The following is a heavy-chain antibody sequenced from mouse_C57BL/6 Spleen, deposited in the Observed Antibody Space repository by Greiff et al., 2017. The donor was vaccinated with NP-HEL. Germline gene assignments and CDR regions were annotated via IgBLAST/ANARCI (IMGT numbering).Heavy chain of an antibody. J-gene: IGHJ2*01. CDR3: TRGGPHYYGSSSDY. V-gene: IGHV5-9-1*02. CDR2: ISSGGDYI. CDR1: GFTFSSYA. D-gene: IGHD1-1*01. Sequence: EVHLVESGEGLVKPGGSLKLSCAVSGFTFSSYAMSWVRQTPEKRLEWVAYISSGGDYIYYADTVKGRFTISRDNARNTLYLQMSSLKSEDTAMYYCTRGGPHYYGSSSDYWGQGTTLTVSS.